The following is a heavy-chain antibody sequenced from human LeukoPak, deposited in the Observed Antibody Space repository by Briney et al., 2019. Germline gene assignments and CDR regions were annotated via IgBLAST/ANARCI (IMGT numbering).Heavy chain of an antibody. Sequence: GGSLRLSCAASGFTFSSYDMNWVRLAPGKGLEWISYINTISSTKYYADSVKGRFTISRDNAKNSLSLQMNSLRDEDTAVYYCARGKIGYYYGDYDGYWGQGTLVTVSS. CDR2: INTISSTK. D-gene: IGHD4-17*01. V-gene: IGHV3-48*02. CDR1: GFTFSSYD. CDR3: ARGKIGYYYGDYDGY. J-gene: IGHJ4*02.